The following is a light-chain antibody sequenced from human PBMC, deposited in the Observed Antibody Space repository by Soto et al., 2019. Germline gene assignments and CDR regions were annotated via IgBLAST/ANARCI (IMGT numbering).Light chain of an antibody. CDR3: QQYYSSPTWT. J-gene: IGKJ1*01. Sequence: DIVMTQSPDSLAVALGERATINCKSSQSLFYSSNNKNYLAWYQQKPGQPPKLXXYWASTRESGVPDRFSGSGSGTDFTLTISSLQAEDVAVYYCQQYYSSPTWTFGQGTKVDIK. V-gene: IGKV4-1*01. CDR1: QSLFYSSNNKNY. CDR2: WAS.